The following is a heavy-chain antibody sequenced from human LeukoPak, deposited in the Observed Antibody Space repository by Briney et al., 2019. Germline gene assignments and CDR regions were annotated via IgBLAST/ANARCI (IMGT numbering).Heavy chain of an antibody. CDR3: ARRRYNWNAIDY. D-gene: IGHD1-20*01. J-gene: IGHJ4*02. Sequence: GGSLRLSCAASGFTFSNYAMHWVRQAPGKGLEWVSAISGGGGTTYYGDSVKGRFTVSRDNSKNTLYLQMNSLRAEDTAVYYCARRRYNWNAIDYWGQGTLVTVSS. CDR2: ISGGGGTT. V-gene: IGHV3-23*01. CDR1: GFTFSNYA.